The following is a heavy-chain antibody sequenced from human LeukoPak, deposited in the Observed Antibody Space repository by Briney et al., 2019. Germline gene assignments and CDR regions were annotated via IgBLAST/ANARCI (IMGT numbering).Heavy chain of an antibody. V-gene: IGHV1-69*05. Sequence: SVKVSCKASGGTFSSYAIRRVRQAPGQGLEWMGRIIPIFGTANYAQKFQGRVTITTDESTSTAYMELSSLRSEDTAVYYCASSRIVGASNFDYWGQGTLVTVSS. CDR2: IIPIFGTA. CDR1: GGTFSSYA. D-gene: IGHD1-26*01. CDR3: ASSRIVGASNFDY. J-gene: IGHJ4*02.